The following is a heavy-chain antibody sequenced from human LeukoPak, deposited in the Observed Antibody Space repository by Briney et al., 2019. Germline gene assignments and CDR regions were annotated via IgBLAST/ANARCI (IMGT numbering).Heavy chain of an antibody. CDR1: GFTFSNYS. CDR3: AKSGGYCTNGICYHFDY. CDR2: ISSSSSYI. V-gene: IGHV3-21*01. J-gene: IGHJ4*02. D-gene: IGHD2-8*01. Sequence: PGGSLRLSCAASGFTFSNYSMNWVRQAPGKGLEWVSSISSSSSYIYYADSVKGRFTISRDNSKNTLFLQMNGLRAEDTAVYYCAKSGGYCTNGICYHFDYWGQGTLVTVSS.